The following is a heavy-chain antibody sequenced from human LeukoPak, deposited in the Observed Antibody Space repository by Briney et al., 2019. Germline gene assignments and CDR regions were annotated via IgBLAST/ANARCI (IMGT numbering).Heavy chain of an antibody. D-gene: IGHD3-3*01. CDR1: GFTFSTYT. J-gene: IGHJ3*02. Sequence: QPGGSLRLSCAASGFTFSTYTMTWVRQAPGKGLEWVSAISGSGGSTYYADSVKGRFTISRDNSKNTLYLQMNSLRAEDTAVYYCAKGNVLRFLEWPGGDAFDIWGQGTMVTVSS. CDR3: AKGNVLRFLEWPGGDAFDI. V-gene: IGHV3-23*01. CDR2: ISGSGGST.